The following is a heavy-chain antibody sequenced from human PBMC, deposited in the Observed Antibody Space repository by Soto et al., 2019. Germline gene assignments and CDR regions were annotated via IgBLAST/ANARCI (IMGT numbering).Heavy chain of an antibody. CDR1: GFTFSNYW. D-gene: IGHD1-26*01. CDR2: IKQDGSET. Sequence: SLRLSCAASGFTFSNYWMNWVRQAPCKGLEWVANIKQDGSETYYVTSVKDRFTISRDNAKNSLYLQMNTLRAEDTVVYYCERIVGTTPWYFDYWDQGTLVTVSS. V-gene: IGHV3-7*01. CDR3: ERIVGTTPWYFDY. J-gene: IGHJ4*02.